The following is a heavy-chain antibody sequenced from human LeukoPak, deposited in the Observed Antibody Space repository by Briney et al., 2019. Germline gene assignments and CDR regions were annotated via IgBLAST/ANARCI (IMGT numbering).Heavy chain of an antibody. CDR2: ISGSGGST. D-gene: IGHD3-22*01. CDR1: GFTFSSYA. V-gene: IGHV3-23*01. Sequence: GGSLRLSCAASGFTFSSYAMSWVRQAPGKGLEWVSAISGSGGSTYYADSVKGRFTISRDNSKNTLYLQMNSLRAEDTAVYYCAKDLYYYDSSGYYGPPPSFDYWGQGTLVTVSS. J-gene: IGHJ4*02. CDR3: AKDLYYYDSSGYYGPPPSFDY.